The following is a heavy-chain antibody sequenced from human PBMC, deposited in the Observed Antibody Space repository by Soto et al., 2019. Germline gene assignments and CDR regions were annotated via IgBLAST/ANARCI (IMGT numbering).Heavy chain of an antibody. CDR2: IIPIFGTA. J-gene: IGHJ6*02. CDR3: ARACSGGSCYQYYYGMDV. V-gene: IGHV1-69*01. CDR1: GGTFSSYA. D-gene: IGHD2-15*01. Sequence: QVQLVQSGAEVKKPGSSVKVSCKASGGTFSSYAISWVRQAPGLGLEWMGGIIPIFGTANYAQKFQGRVTITADESTSTAYMELSSLRSEDTAVYYCARACSGGSCYQYYYGMDVWGQGTTVTVSS.